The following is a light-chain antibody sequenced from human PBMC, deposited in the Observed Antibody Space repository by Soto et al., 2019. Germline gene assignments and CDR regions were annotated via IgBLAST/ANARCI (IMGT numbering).Light chain of an antibody. V-gene: IGKV3-15*01. J-gene: IGKJ5*01. Sequence: VLTQSPATLSLSPGERATLSCRASQSASSYLAWYQQKPGQAPRLLIYGASTRETGIPARFSGSGAGTECTRTISSLQSEDFAVDSCQQYHKWTITFGQGTRLEIK. CDR2: GAS. CDR3: QQYHKWTIT. CDR1: QSASSY.